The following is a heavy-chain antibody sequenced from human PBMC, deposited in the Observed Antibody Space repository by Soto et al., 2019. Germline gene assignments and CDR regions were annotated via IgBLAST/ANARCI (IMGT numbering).Heavy chain of an antibody. D-gene: IGHD4-17*01. J-gene: IGHJ6*02. CDR2: IYYSGST. CDR3: ARHYGDYVRYYYYYGMDV. CDR1: GGSISSSSYY. Sequence: PSETLSLTCTVSGGSISSSSYYWGWIRQPPGKGLEWIGSIYYSGSTYYNPSLKSRVTISVDTSKNQFSLKLSSVTAADTAVYYCARHYGDYVRYYYYYGMDVWGQGTTVTVSS. V-gene: IGHV4-39*01.